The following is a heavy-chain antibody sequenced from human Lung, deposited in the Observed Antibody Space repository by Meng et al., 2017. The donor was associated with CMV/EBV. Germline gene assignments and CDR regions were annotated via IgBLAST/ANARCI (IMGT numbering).Heavy chain of an antibody. Sequence: QVQLQGSGPGLGKPSGTRSLTRAVSGGSLSSRNWWSWVRQPPGKGLEWIGEIYHSGSTNYNPSLKSRVTISVDESKNQFSLRLSSVTAADTAVYYCARVEAYCGGDCYHPRWGQGTLVTVSS. CDR3: ARVEAYCGGDCYHPR. J-gene: IGHJ4*02. D-gene: IGHD2-21*02. CDR2: IYHSGST. V-gene: IGHV4-4*02. CDR1: GGSLSSRNW.